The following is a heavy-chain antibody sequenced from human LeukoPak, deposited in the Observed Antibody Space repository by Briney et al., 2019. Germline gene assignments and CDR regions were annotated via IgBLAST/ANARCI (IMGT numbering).Heavy chain of an antibody. V-gene: IGHV3-21*01. CDR3: ARVLSLPYYYDSSGYTDAFDT. CDR2: ISSSSSYI. CDR1: GFTFSSYS. Sequence: KAGGSLRLSCAASGFTFSSYSMNWVRQAPGKGLEWVSSISSSSSYIYYADSVKGRFTISRDNAKNSLYLQMNSLRAEDTAVYYCARVLSLPYYYDSSGYTDAFDTWGQGTMVTVSS. D-gene: IGHD3-22*01. J-gene: IGHJ3*02.